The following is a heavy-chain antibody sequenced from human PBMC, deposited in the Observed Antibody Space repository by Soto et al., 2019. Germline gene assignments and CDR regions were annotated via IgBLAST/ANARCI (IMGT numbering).Heavy chain of an antibody. V-gene: IGHV3-21*01. CDR3: ARKGGNYYYYYGMDV. CDR1: GISFSSHS. J-gene: IGHJ6*02. D-gene: IGHD4-4*01. Sequence: PGGSLRLSCAASGISFSSHSMNWVRQAPGKGLEWVSSISSSSTYIYYADSVKGRFTISRDNAQNSLYLQMNSLRAEDTAVYYCARKGGNYYYYYGMDVWGQGTTVTVSS. CDR2: ISSSSTYI.